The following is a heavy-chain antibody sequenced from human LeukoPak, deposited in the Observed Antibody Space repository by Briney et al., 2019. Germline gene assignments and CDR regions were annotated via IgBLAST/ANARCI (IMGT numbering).Heavy chain of an antibody. CDR3: ARWRGLPDI. CDR1: GGSFSGYY. V-gene: IGHV4-34*01. Sequence: SETLSLTCAVYGGSFSGYYWSWIRQPPGKGLEWIGEINHSGSTNYNPSLKSRVTISVDTSKNQFSLKLTSVTAADAAVYYCARWRGLPDIWGQGTMVTVSS. CDR2: INHSGST. D-gene: IGHD2-15*01. J-gene: IGHJ3*02.